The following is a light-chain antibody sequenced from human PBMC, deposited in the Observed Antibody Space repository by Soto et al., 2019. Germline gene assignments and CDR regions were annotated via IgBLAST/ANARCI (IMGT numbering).Light chain of an antibody. J-gene: IGKJ4*01. Sequence: EIVMTQSPATLSVSPGERATLSCRASQRVSSKLAWFQQQPGRAPRLLIYATSARATGIPARFSGSGSGTEFTLTISSLQSEDFAVYYCQHYSEWHLTFGGGTRVEIK. CDR1: QRVSSK. CDR3: QHYSEWHLT. CDR2: ATS. V-gene: IGKV3-15*01.